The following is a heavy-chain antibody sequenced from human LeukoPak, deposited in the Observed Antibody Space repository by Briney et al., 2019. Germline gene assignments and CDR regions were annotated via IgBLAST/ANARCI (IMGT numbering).Heavy chain of an antibody. D-gene: IGHD3-22*01. Sequence: SETLSLTCTVSGGSISSSSYYWGWIRQPPGKGLEWIGSIYYSGSTYYNPSLKSRVTISVDTSKNQFSLKLSSVTAADTAVYYCARDRGTMIQPKVFDPWGQGTLVTVSS. CDR1: GGSISSSSYY. CDR2: IYYSGST. V-gene: IGHV4-39*07. CDR3: ARDRGTMIQPKVFDP. J-gene: IGHJ5*02.